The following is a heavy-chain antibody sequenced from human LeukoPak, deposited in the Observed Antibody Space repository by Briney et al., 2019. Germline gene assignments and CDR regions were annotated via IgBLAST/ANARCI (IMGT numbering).Heavy chain of an antibody. V-gene: IGHV3-23*01. D-gene: IGHD3-22*01. CDR3: AKDLYYDSSLGGYFDY. CDR1: GFTFKNYG. Sequence: PGGSLRLSCAAAGFTFKNYGMSWVRQAPGKGLEWVSGISGGGGSTYYADSVKGRFTISRDNSKNTLYLQMNSLRAEDTAVYYCAKDLYYDSSLGGYFDYWGQGTLVTVSS. CDR2: ISGGGGST. J-gene: IGHJ4*02.